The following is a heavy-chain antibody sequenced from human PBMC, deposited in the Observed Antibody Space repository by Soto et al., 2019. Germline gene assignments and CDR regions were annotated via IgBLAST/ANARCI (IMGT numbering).Heavy chain of an antibody. D-gene: IGHD1-1*01. CDR1: GFTFRDHV. CDR2: ISWNSEKI. J-gene: IGHJ4*02. V-gene: IGHV3-9*01. CDR3: TKNIGTTGTTWTDY. Sequence: EVQLGESGGGVVQPGRSLRLSCAASGFTFRDHVMHWVRQAPGKGLEWVAGISWNSEKIDYAESIRGRFTISRDNAKNSLYLQMSRLRVDDTAFYYCTKNIGTTGTTWTDYWGQGTLVTVSS.